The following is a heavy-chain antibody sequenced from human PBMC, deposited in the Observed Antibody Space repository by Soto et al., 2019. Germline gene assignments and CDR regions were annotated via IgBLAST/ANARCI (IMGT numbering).Heavy chain of an antibody. J-gene: IGHJ6*02. CDR1: GYTFTSYG. CDR2: INPGNGNT. V-gene: IGHV1-3*01. D-gene: IGHD2-15*01. Sequence: ASVKVSCKASGYTFTSYGMNWVRQAPGRGLEWMGWINPGNGNTKYSQKFQGRVIIERDTSASTAYMELRSLRSDDTAVYYCARDSPGVATTFYYYYGMDVWGRGTTVTVSS. CDR3: ARDSPGVATTFYYYYGMDV.